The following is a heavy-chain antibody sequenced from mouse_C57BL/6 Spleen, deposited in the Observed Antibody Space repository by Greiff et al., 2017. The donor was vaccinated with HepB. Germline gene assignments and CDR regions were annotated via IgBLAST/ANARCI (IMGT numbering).Heavy chain of an antibody. CDR3: ARSGDYDLFDY. CDR2: IHPNSGST. J-gene: IGHJ2*01. CDR1: GYTFTSYW. D-gene: IGHD2-4*01. Sequence: QVQLKQPGAELVKPGASVKLSCKASGYTFTSYWMHWVKQRPGQGLEWIGMIHPNSGSTNYNEKFKSKATLTVDKSSSTAYMQLSSLTSEDSAVYYCARSGDYDLFDYWGQGTTLTVSS. V-gene: IGHV1-64*01.